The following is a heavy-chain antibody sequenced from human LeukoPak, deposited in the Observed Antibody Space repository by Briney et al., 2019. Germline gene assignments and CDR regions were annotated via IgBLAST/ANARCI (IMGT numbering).Heavy chain of an antibody. Sequence: SETLSLKCLVSGGFRNDTFWSWIRQSPGKGLEWVADISDTGRSYYSPFLKSRVSISLDTSKSHFSLTLDSVTAADTAVYFCSRGEVGRCGPGTYLLWGQGTLVTVSS. CDR3: SRGEVGRCGPGTYLL. J-gene: IGHJ4*02. CDR1: GGFRNDTF. V-gene: IGHV4-59*01. CDR2: ISDTGRS. D-gene: IGHD3-10*01.